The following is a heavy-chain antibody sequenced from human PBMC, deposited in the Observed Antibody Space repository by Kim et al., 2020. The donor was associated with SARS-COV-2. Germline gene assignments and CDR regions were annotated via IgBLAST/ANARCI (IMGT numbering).Heavy chain of an antibody. Sequence: SVKVSCKASGGTFSSYAISWVRQAPGQGLEWMGGIIPIFGTANYAQKFQGRVTITADESTSTAYMELSSLRSEDTAVYYCARDGSGIKNYYYYGMDVWGQGTTVTVSS. V-gene: IGHV1-69*13. CDR3: ARDGSGIKNYYYYGMDV. D-gene: IGHD3-10*01. CDR1: GGTFSSYA. CDR2: IIPIFGTA. J-gene: IGHJ6*02.